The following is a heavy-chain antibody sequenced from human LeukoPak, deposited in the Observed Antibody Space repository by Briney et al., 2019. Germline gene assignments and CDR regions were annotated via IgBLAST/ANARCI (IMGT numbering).Heavy chain of an antibody. CDR1: GFTFDDYA. Sequence: SGGSLRLSCVASGFTFDDYAMHWVRQAPGKGLEWVSGISWNSDSIGFADSVKGRFTTSRDNAKNTLYLQMNSLRAGDTAVYYCVRGDGHLLSSFVDYWGQGTLVTVSS. CDR2: ISWNSDSI. D-gene: IGHD2-2*01. CDR3: VRGDGHLLSSFVDY. J-gene: IGHJ4*02. V-gene: IGHV3-9*01.